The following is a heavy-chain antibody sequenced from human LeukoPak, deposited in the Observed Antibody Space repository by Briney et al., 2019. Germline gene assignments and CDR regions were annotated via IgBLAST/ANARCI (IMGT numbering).Heavy chain of an antibody. CDR3: ARDHGYSSSWYAMGGNWFDP. J-gene: IGHJ5*02. V-gene: IGHV4-4*07. CDR2: IDNTGNT. CDR1: GGSISSDY. D-gene: IGHD6-13*01. Sequence: SETLSLTCAVSGGSISSDYWSWARQPAGKGLEWIGRIDNTGNTNYNPSLKSRVTISVDTSKNQFSLKLSSVTAADTAVYYCARDHGYSSSWYAMGGNWFDPWGQGTLVTVSS.